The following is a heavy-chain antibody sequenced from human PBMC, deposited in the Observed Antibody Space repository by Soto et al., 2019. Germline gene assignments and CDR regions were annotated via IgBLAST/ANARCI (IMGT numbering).Heavy chain of an antibody. CDR2: INSDGSST. V-gene: IGHV3-74*01. CDR3: ARVGTLGVVIPYYYYYYMDV. Sequence: EVQLVESGGGLVQPGGSLRLSCAASGFTFSSYWMHWVRQAPGKGLVWVSRINSDGSSTSYADSVKGRFTISRDNAKNTLYLQMNSLRAEDTAVYYCARVGTLGVVIPYYYYYYMDVWGKGTTVTVSS. J-gene: IGHJ6*03. CDR1: GFTFSSYW. D-gene: IGHD3-3*01.